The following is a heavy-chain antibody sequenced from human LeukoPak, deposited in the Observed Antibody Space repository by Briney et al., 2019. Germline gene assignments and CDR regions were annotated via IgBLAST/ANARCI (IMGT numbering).Heavy chain of an antibody. CDR3: ARGRSGYDSRYFDP. Sequence: GGSLRLSCAASGFTVSSSYMSWVRQAPGKGLEWVSTIYSGGSTYYADSVKGRFTVSRDNSRNTLYLQMNTLRAEDTAVYYCARGRSGYDSRYFDPWGQGTLVTVSS. V-gene: IGHV3-53*01. CDR2: IYSGGST. J-gene: IGHJ5*02. D-gene: IGHD5-12*01. CDR1: GFTVSSSY.